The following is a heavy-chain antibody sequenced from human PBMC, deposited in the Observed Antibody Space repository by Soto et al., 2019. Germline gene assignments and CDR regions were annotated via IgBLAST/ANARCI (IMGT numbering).Heavy chain of an antibody. V-gene: IGHV5-51*01. CDR1: GYSFTSYW. Sequence: GESLKISCKGSGYSFTSYWIGWVRQMPRKDMEWMGIIYPGDSDTRYSPSFQGQVTISADKSISTAYLQWSSLKASDTAMYYCARHSNSTGYDAFDIWGQGTMVTVSS. CDR2: IYPGDSDT. D-gene: IGHD3-9*01. J-gene: IGHJ3*02. CDR3: ARHSNSTGYDAFDI.